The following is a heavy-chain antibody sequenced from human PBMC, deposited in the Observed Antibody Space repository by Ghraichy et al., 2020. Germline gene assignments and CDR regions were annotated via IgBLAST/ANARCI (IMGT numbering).Heavy chain of an antibody. Sequence: SETLSLTCTVSGGSISSGDYYWSWIRQPPGKGLEWIGYIYYSGSTYYNPSLKSRVTISVDTSKNQFSLKLSSVTAADTAVYYCARYDSSGYLPSWGQGTLVTVSS. D-gene: IGHD3-22*01. CDR1: GGSISSGDYY. CDR2: IYYSGST. CDR3: ARYDSSGYLPS. V-gene: IGHV4-30-4*01. J-gene: IGHJ5*02.